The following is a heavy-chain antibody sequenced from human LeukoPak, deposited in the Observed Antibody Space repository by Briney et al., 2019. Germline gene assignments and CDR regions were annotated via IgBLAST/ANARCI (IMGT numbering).Heavy chain of an antibody. CDR3: ARVENYGSGSSEYWFDP. CDR2: ISYSGST. D-gene: IGHD3-10*01. Sequence: SETLSLTCTVSGGSISSYYWSWIRQPPGKGLEWIGYISYSGSTNSSPTLKSRVTISVDTSKNQFSLKLSSVTAAETALYYWARVENYGSGSSEYWFDPWGQGTLVTVSS. CDR1: GGSISSYY. J-gene: IGHJ5*02. V-gene: IGHV4-59*01.